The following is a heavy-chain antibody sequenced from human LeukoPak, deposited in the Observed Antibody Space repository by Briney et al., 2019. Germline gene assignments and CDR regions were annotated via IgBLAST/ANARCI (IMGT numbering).Heavy chain of an antibody. CDR3: ATSGYTSRFDH. V-gene: IGHV1-69*02. D-gene: IGHD6-19*01. Sequence: SENVSCKASGGAFNIYSITWVRQASAQGLEWNGRSIPIRDMANYGQPLQGRVTITPDRSTSTAYLELRRLTSDDTAFYYCATSGYTSRFDHWGQGTLVTVSS. CDR2: SIPIRDMA. J-gene: IGHJ4*02. CDR1: GGAFNIYS.